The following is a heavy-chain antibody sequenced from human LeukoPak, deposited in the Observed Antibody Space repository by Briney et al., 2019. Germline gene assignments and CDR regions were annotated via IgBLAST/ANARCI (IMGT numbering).Heavy chain of an antibody. CDR1: GGSISSYY. CDR3: ARSSKYSGSYLGTFDY. CDR2: IYYSGRP. D-gene: IGHD1-26*01. V-gene: IGHV4-59*01. J-gene: IGHJ4*02. Sequence: SETLSLTCTVSGGSISSYYWSWIRQPPGKGLEWIGYIYYSGRPNYNPSLKSRVTISVDTSKNQFSLKLSSVTAADTAVYYCARSSKYSGSYLGTFDYWGQGTLVTVSS.